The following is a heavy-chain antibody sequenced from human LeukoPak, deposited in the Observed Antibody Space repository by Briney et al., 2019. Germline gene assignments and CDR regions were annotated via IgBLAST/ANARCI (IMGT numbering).Heavy chain of an antibody. V-gene: IGHV1-8*01. CDR2: MNPNSGST. CDR3: ARFGIAAAVAYYYGMDV. J-gene: IGHJ6*02. Sequence: ASVKVSCKASGYTFTSYDINWVRQATGQGLEWMGWMNPNSGSTGYAQKFQGRVTMTRNTSISTAYMELSSLRSEDTAVYYCARFGIAAAVAYYYGMDVWGQGTTVTVSS. CDR1: GYTFTSYD. D-gene: IGHD6-13*01.